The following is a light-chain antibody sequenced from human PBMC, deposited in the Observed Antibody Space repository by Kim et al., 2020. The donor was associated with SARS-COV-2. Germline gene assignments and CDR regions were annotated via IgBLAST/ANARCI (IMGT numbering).Light chain of an antibody. V-gene: IGLV3-1*01. CDR3: QAWDSTTAV. J-gene: IGLJ3*02. CDR1: KLGDKY. Sequence: VSPGQTASITCSGDKLGDKYACWYQQKPGQSPVLVIYQDTKRPSGIPERLSGSSSGNTATLTISGTQAMDEADYYCQAWDSTTAVFGGGTKLTVL. CDR2: QDT.